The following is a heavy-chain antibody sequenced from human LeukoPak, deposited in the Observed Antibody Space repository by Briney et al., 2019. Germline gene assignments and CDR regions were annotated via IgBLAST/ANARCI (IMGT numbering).Heavy chain of an antibody. J-gene: IGHJ4*02. CDR3: ARDLGKSLPAVMAWAY. Sequence: SETLSITCTASGAPITSYYWSWIRHPPGKGPEWIGYIYYTGTTNYNPSLKSRVTISVDTSKNQFSLKLSSVTAADTAVYYCARDLGKSLPAVMAWAYWGQGALVTVSS. CDR1: GAPITSYY. V-gene: IGHV4-59*01. D-gene: IGHD2-8*01. CDR2: IYYTGTT.